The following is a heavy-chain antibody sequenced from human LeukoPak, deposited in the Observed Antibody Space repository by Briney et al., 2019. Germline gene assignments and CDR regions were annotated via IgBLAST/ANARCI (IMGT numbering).Heavy chain of an antibody. Sequence: SETLSLTCTVSGGSISSSSYYWGWIRQPPGKGLEWIGSIYYSGSTYYNPSLKSRVTISVDTSKNQFSLKLSSVTAADTAVYYCARDEGYYDILTGHTAFDYWGQGTLVTVSS. J-gene: IGHJ4*02. CDR2: IYYSGST. V-gene: IGHV4-39*07. CDR3: ARDEGYYDILTGHTAFDY. CDR1: GGSISSSSYY. D-gene: IGHD3-9*01.